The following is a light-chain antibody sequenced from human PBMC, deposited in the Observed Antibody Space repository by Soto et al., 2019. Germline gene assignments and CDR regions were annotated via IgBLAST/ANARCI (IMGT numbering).Light chain of an antibody. CDR1: QSVLYSSTNKHY. CDR3: QQYGSSPIT. Sequence: DIVMTQSPDSLAVSLCERATINCKSSQSVLYSSTNKHYLAWYQQKPGQAPRLLIYDASSRATGIPDRFSGSGSGTDFTLTISRLEPEDFAVYYCQQYGSSPITFGQRTRLEIK. J-gene: IGKJ5*01. V-gene: IGKV4-1*01. CDR2: DAS.